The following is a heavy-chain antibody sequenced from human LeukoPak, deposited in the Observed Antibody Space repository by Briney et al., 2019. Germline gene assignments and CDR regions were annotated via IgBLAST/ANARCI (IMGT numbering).Heavy chain of an antibody. CDR2: IYDSGST. CDR1: GDSINSNNYH. V-gene: IGHV4-39*01. D-gene: IGHD6-19*01. CDR3: ARHVEQWLVPYYFDY. J-gene: IGHJ4*02. Sequence: YPSETLSLTCTVSGDSINSNNYHWGWIRQPPGKGLEWIGSIYDSGSTYYNPSLKSRVTIAVDTSKNQFSLKLSSVTAADTAVYYCARHVEQWLVPYYFDYWGQGTLVTVSS.